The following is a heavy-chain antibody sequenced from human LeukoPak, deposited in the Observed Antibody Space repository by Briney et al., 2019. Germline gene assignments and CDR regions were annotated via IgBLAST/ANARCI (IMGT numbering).Heavy chain of an antibody. CDR3: ARYSSSWYERSDYYYYGMDV. J-gene: IGHJ6*02. CDR2: IYYSGST. CDR1: GGSISSYY. V-gene: IGHV4-59*01. Sequence: SETLPLTCTVSGGSISSYYWSWIRQPPGKGLEWIGYIYYSGSTNYNPSLKSRVTISVDTSKNQFSLKLSSVTAADTAMYYCARYSSSWYERSDYYYYGMDVWGQGTTVTVSS. D-gene: IGHD6-13*01.